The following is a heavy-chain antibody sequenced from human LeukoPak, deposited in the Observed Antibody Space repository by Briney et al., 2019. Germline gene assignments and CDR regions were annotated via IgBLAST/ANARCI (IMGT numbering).Heavy chain of an antibody. V-gene: IGHV4-34*01. J-gene: IGHJ4*02. CDR3: ARGIGYYDSSGYSDY. D-gene: IGHD3-22*01. CDR2: INHSGST. Sequence: SETLSLACAVYGGSFSGYYWSWIRQPPGKGLEWIGEINHSGSTNYNPSLKSRVTISVDTSKNQFSLKLSSVTAADTAAYYCARGIGYYDSSGYSDYWGQGTLVTVSS. CDR1: GGSFSGYY.